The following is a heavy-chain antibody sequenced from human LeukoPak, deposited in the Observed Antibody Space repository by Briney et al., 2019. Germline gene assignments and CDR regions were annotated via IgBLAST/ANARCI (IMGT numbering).Heavy chain of an antibody. D-gene: IGHD2-2*01. CDR1: GFTFSNFW. V-gene: IGHV3-53*01. CDR2: IYSGGST. J-gene: IGHJ4*02. Sequence: GGSLRLSCAASGFTFSNFWMHWVRQAPGKGLEWVSVIYSGGSTYYADSVKGRFTISRDNSKNTLYLQMNTLRAEDTAVYYCARVTLPPAYFDYWGQGTLLTVSS. CDR3: ARVTLPPAYFDY.